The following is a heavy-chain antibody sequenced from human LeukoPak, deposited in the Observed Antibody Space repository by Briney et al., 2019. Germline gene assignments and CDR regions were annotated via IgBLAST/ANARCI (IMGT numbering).Heavy chain of an antibody. Sequence: GGSLRLSCAASGFTLSSFRMSWVRQAPGKGLEWVSRIIDSGGTNYADSVKGRFTISRDNSKNTLYLQMNSLRVEDTAVYYCARGSAAGPNFDYWGQGTLVTVSS. D-gene: IGHD6-13*01. CDR3: ARGSAAGPNFDY. CDR1: GFTLSSFR. V-gene: IGHV3-23*01. J-gene: IGHJ4*02. CDR2: IIDSGGT.